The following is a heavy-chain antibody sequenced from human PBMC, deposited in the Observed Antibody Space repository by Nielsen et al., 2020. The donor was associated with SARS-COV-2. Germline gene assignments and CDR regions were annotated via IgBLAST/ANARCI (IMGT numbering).Heavy chain of an antibody. D-gene: IGHD2-21*02. CDR1: GFTFRNYG. CDR3: AKAHPVCDGDCSSIYYFYGMDV. J-gene: IGHJ6*02. Sequence: GESLKISCAASGFTFRNYGMHWVRQAPGKGLEWVAVISYAGRDDYYGDFVKGRFTISRDNSKNTLYLQMNSLTTEDTAVYYCAKAHPVCDGDCSSIYYFYGMDVWGQGTTVTVSS. V-gene: IGHV3-30*18. CDR2: ISYAGRDD.